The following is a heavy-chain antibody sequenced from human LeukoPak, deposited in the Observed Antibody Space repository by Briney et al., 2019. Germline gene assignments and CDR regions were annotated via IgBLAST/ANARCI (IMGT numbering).Heavy chain of an antibody. CDR3: ARGQRRHIDMAPSFDY. D-gene: IGHD5-24*01. Sequence: LSLTCTVSGGSISSSSYYWGWIRQAPGKGLEWVAVISSDGSNKYYADSMKGRFTISRDNSKNTLYLQMNSLRGEDTAVYSCARGQRRHIDMAPSFDYWGQGTLVTVSS. V-gene: IGHV3-30*03. CDR1: GGSISSSS. J-gene: IGHJ4*02. CDR2: ISSDGSNK.